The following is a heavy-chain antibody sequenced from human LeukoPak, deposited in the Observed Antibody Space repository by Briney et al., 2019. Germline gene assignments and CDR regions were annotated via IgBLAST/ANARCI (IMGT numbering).Heavy chain of an antibody. CDR3: ARSKNYYYYYMDV. CDR1: GYSFTSYW. CDR2: IYPGDSDT. J-gene: IGHJ6*03. V-gene: IGHV5-51*01. Sequence: GESLKISCKGSGYSFTSYWIGWVRQMPGKGLEWMGIIYPGDSDTRYSPSFQGQVTILADKSINTAYLQWSSLKASDTAMYYCARSKNYYYYYMDVWGKGTTVTVSS.